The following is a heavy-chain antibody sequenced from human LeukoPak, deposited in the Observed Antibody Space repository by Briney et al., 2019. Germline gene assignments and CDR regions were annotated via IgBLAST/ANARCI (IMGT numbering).Heavy chain of an antibody. CDR3: ARGQRGYSYGPAAFDI. D-gene: IGHD5-18*01. Sequence: SETLSLTCAVYGGSFSGYYWSWIRQPPGKGLEWIGEINHSGSTNYNPSLKSRVTISVDTSKNQFSLKLSSVTAADTAVYYCARGQRGYSYGPAAFDIWGQGTMLTVSS. V-gene: IGHV4-34*01. CDR2: INHSGST. J-gene: IGHJ3*02. CDR1: GGSFSGYY.